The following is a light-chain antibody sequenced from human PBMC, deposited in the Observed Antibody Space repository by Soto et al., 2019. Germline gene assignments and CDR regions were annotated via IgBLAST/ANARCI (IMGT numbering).Light chain of an antibody. V-gene: IGLV1-44*01. CDR2: SNN. CDR3: SSYAGTNNHVL. CDR1: SSNIGSNT. J-gene: IGLJ2*01. Sequence: QSVLTQPPSASGTPGQRVTISCSGSSSNIGSNTVNWYQQLPGTAPKLLIYSNNQRPSGVPDRFSGSKSGTSASLAISGLQSEDEADYYCSSYAGTNNHVLFGGGTKVTVL.